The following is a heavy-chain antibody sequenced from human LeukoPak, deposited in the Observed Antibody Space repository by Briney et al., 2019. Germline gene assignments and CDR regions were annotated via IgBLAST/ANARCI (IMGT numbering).Heavy chain of an antibody. J-gene: IGHJ4*02. CDR2: IRSKANSYAT. CDR3: TTDYYDSSGYFDY. V-gene: IGHV3-73*01. D-gene: IGHD3-22*01. CDR1: GFTFSGSA. Sequence: PGGSLRLSCAASGFTFSGSAMHWVRQASGKGLEWVGRIRSKANSYATAYAASVKGRFTISRDDSKNTAYLQMNSLKTEDTAVYYCTTDYYDSSGYFDYWGQGTLVTVSS.